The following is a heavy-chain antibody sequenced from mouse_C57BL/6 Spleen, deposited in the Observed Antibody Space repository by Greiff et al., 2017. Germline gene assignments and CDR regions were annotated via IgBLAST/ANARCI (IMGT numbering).Heavy chain of an antibody. V-gene: IGHV5-6*01. CDR1: GFTFSSYG. CDR2: ISSGGSYT. J-gene: IGHJ4*01. CDR3: ARHDYDDGLYAMDY. Sequence: EVQRVESGGDLVKPGGSLKLSCAASGFTFSSYGMSWVRPTPDKRLEWVATISSGGSYTYYPDSVKGRFTISRDNAKNTLYLQMSSLKSEDTAMYYCARHDYDDGLYAMDYWGQGTSVTVSS. D-gene: IGHD2-4*01.